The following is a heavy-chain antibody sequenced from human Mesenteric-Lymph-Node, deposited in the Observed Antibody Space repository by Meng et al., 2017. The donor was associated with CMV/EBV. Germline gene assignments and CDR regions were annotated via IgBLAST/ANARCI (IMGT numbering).Heavy chain of an antibody. D-gene: IGHD3-9*01. J-gene: IGHJ4*02. Sequence: PSLMSRVTISVDTSKNQFSLKLSSVTAADTAVYYCAGRQGLYYDILTGAEDYWGQGTLVTVSS. V-gene: IGHV4-39*01. CDR3: AGRQGLYYDILTGAEDY.